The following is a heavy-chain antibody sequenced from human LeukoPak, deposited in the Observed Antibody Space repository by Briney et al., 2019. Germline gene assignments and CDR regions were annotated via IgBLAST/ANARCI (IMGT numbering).Heavy chain of an antibody. CDR3: AREKTYYDILATGEFDP. CDR2: IYYSGST. CDR1: GGSISSGDYY. J-gene: IGHJ5*02. V-gene: IGHV4-30-4*08. Sequence: SQTLSLTCTVSGGSISSGDYYWSWIRQPPGKGLEWIGYIYYSGSTYYDPSLKSRVTISVDTSKNQFPLKLSSVTAADTAVYYCAREKTYYDILATGEFDPWGQGTLVTVSS. D-gene: IGHD3-9*01.